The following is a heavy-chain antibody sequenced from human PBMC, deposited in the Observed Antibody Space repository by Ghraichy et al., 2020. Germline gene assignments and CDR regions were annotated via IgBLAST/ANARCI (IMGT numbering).Heavy chain of an antibody. V-gene: IGHV4-39*01. Sequence: SETLSLTCTVSGGSISSSSYYWGWIRQPPGKGLEWIGSIYYSGSTYYNPSLKSRVTISVDTSKNQFSLKLSSVTAADTAVYYCARLLRDYYMDVWGKGTTVTVSS. CDR1: GGSISSSSYY. CDR3: ARLLRDYYMDV. D-gene: IGHD4-17*01. CDR2: IYYSGST. J-gene: IGHJ6*03.